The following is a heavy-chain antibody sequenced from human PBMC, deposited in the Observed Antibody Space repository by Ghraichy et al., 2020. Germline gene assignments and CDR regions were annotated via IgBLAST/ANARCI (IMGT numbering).Heavy chain of an antibody. CDR2: IGVGDDT. D-gene: IGHD6-13*01. J-gene: IGHJ2*01. CDR3: ARGGSNWASQIFDL. CDR1: GFTFSVYD. Sequence: GGSLRLSCAASGFTFSVYDLHWVRQATGGGLEWVSAIGVGDDTYYAGSVTGRFTISRENAKNSLYLQMNALRAEDTAVYYCARGGSNWASQIFDLWGRGTLVTVSS. V-gene: IGHV3-13*01.